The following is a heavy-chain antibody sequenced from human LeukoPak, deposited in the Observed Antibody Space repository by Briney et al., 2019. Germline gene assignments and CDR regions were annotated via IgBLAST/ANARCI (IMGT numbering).Heavy chain of an antibody. J-gene: IGHJ4*02. CDR3: AKAPSYGPGSRGYFHY. Sequence: GGSLRLSCAASGFTFDDYAMHWVRQAPGKGLEWVSGISWNSGSIGYADSVKGRFTISRDNAKNSLYLQMNSLRAEDTALYYCAKAPSYGPGSRGYFHYWRQGPLVTVSS. V-gene: IGHV3-9*01. D-gene: IGHD3-10*01. CDR2: ISWNSGSI. CDR1: GFTFDDYA.